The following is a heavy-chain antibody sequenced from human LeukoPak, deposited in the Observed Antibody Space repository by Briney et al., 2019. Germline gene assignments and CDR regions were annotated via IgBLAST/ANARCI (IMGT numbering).Heavy chain of an antibody. J-gene: IGHJ4*02. D-gene: IGHD6-13*01. CDR1: GGSFSGYY. Sequence: SETLSLTCAVYGGSFSGYYWSWIRQPPGKGLEWIGEINHSGSTNYNPSLKSRVTISVDTSKNQFSLKLSSVTAADTAVYYCARDSGYWGQGTLVTVFS. CDR2: INHSGST. CDR3: ARDSGY. V-gene: IGHV4-34*01.